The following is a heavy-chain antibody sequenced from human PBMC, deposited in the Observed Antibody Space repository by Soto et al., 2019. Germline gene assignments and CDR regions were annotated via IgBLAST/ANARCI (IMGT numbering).Heavy chain of an antibody. J-gene: IGHJ6*02. CDR2: IRGDSRYT. CDR3: ARIKLVDFFFINVDVYDMDV. CDR1: GFTLSNYA. D-gene: IGHD2-15*01. Sequence: EVQMVESGGGLVQPGGSLRLSCAASGFTLSNYAVNWVRQAPGKGLEWVSHIRGDSRYTYYGDSVKGRFTISRDNAGNSVYLQMNSLRDEDTAVYYCARIKLVDFFFINVDVYDMDVWGLGTPVIVSS. V-gene: IGHV3-48*02.